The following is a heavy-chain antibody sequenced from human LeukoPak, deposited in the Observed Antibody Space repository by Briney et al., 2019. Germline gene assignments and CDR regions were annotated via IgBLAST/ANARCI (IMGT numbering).Heavy chain of an antibody. J-gene: IGHJ4*02. CDR3: ARGTTRNYGDFDY. CDR1: GYTFSAYG. V-gene: IGHV1-8*01. D-gene: IGHD3-10*01. Sequence: ASVKVSCKASGYTFSAYGITWVRQAPGQGLEWMAWTSGTGYNTDYTQRFQGRVTLTRNPSISTAYMEVSSLRSEDTAVYFCARGTTRNYGDFDYWGQGTLVTVSS. CDR2: TSGTGYNT.